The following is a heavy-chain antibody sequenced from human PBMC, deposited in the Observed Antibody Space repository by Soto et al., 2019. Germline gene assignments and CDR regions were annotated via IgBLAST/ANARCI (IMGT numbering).Heavy chain of an antibody. CDR2: IYYSGST. CDR1: GDSNSRRSYY. CDR3: ARQRTSVVTQAYFDV. Sequence: PSETLTLTFAVTGDSNSRRSYYGGWIRQPPGKGLEWIGSIYYSGSTYNNPSLRSRVSMSIDTSKDQFSLKLTSVTAADTALYFCARQRTSVVTQAYFDVWGPGSLVTASS. V-gene: IGHV4-39*01. D-gene: IGHD2-21*02. J-gene: IGHJ4*02.